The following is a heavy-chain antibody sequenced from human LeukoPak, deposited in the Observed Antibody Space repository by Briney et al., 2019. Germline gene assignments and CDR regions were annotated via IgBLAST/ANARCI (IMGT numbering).Heavy chain of an antibody. CDR1: GFTVSSNY. CDR3: ARGAGGYNPNLFDY. J-gene: IGHJ4*02. CDR2: IYSGGST. Sequence: GGSLRLSCAASGFTVSSNYMSWVRQAPGKGLEWVSVIYSGGSTYYADSVKGRFTISRDNSKNTLYLQMNSLRAEDTAVYYCARGAGGYNPNLFDYWGQGTLVTVSS. V-gene: IGHV3-53*01. D-gene: IGHD5-24*01.